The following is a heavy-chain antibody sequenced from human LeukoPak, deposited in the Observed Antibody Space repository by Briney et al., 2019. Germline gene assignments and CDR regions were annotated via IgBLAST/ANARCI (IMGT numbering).Heavy chain of an antibody. Sequence: ASVKVSCKASGCTFTSYDINWVRQATGQGLAWMGWMTPNSGITGYAQKFQGRVTITRNTSITTAYMELSSLRSEDTAVYYCARGRDGYNFGYLDLWGRGTLVTVSS. CDR1: GCTFTSYD. CDR2: MTPNSGIT. CDR3: ARGRDGYNFGYLDL. J-gene: IGHJ2*01. D-gene: IGHD5-24*01. V-gene: IGHV1-8*03.